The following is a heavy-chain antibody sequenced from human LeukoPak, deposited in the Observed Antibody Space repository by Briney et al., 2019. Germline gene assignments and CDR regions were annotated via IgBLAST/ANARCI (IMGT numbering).Heavy chain of an antibody. CDR2: IYYSGST. D-gene: IGHD4-17*01. CDR3: ARGKDYYGDHIGFDY. Sequence: SDTPSLTCTVSGGSISSYYWSWLRQPPGKGLAWLGYIYYSGSTNYNPSLKSRVIISVDTSKNQFSLKLSSVAAADTAVYYCARGKDYYGDHIGFDYWGRGTLVTVSS. J-gene: IGHJ4*02. V-gene: IGHV4-59*07. CDR1: GGSISSYY.